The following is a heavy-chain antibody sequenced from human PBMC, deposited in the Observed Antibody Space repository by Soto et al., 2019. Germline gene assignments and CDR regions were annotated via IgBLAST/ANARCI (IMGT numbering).Heavy chain of an antibody. D-gene: IGHD4-17*01. CDR2: ISWNSGSI. Sequence: EVQMVESGGGLVQPGRSLRLSCAASGFTFDDYAMHWVRQAPGRGLEGVSGISWNSGSIGYADSVKGRFTISRDNAKNSLYLQMNSLRDEDTALYYCAKGLTTVTTFYFDYWGQGTLVTVSS. CDR3: AKGLTTVTTFYFDY. CDR1: GFTFDDYA. V-gene: IGHV3-9*01. J-gene: IGHJ4*02.